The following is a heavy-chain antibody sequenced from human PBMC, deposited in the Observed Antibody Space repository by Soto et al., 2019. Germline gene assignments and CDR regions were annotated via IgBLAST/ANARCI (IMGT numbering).Heavy chain of an antibody. V-gene: IGHV4-4*07. J-gene: IGHJ6*02. CDR3: ARDNIVSKGYGMDV. Sequence: PSETLSLTCTVSGASISNAYWSWIRQAAGKRLEWIGRIHSSGTFNYNPSLKSRVSISRDTSKSQISLKLSSVTAADTAVYYCARDNIVSKGYGMDVWGQGTTVTVSS. CDR1: GASISNAY. CDR2: IHSSGTF. D-gene: IGHD5-12*01.